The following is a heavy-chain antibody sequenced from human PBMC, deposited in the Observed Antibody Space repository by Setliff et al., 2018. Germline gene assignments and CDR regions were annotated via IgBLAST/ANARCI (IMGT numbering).Heavy chain of an antibody. V-gene: IGHV4-34*01. Sequence: TETLSLTCAVYGGSFSGYYWSWIRQPPGKGLEWIGEINHSGSTNYNPSLKSRVTISVDTSKNQFSLKLSSVTAADTAVYYCARWRQRRDGYNKWVNYFDYWGQGTLVTVSS. CDR1: GGSFSGYY. J-gene: IGHJ4*02. CDR3: ARWRQRRDGYNKWVNYFDY. D-gene: IGHD5-12*01. CDR2: INHSGST.